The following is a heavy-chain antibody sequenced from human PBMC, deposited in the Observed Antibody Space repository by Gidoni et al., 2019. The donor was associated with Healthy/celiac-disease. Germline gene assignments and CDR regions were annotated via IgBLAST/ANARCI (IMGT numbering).Heavy chain of an antibody. Sequence: EVQLVESGGGLVKPGGSLRLSCAASGFTFSSYSMNWVRQAPGKGLEWVSSISSSSSYIYYADSVKGRFTIARDNAKNSLYLQMNSLRAEDTAVYYCARGVTTVTPGAFDIWGQGTMVTVSS. D-gene: IGHD4-17*01. CDR2: ISSSSSYI. CDR3: ARGVTTVTPGAFDI. J-gene: IGHJ3*02. V-gene: IGHV3-21*01. CDR1: GFTFSSYS.